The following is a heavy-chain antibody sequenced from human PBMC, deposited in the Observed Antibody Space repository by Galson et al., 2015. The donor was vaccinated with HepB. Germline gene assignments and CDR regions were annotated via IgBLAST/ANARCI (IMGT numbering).Heavy chain of an antibody. J-gene: IGHJ4*02. D-gene: IGHD3-3*01. V-gene: IGHV3-30*18. CDR3: AKDGDFWVPSGPQNLEYYFDF. Sequence: SLRLSCAASGFTFSTYDMHWVRQAPGKGLEWVAVISYDRSQKYYADSVKGRFTISRDNSKNTLYLQMNSLRAEDTAIYYCAKDGDFWVPSGPQNLEYYFDFWGQGTLVTVSS. CDR2: ISYDRSQK. CDR1: GFTFSTYD.